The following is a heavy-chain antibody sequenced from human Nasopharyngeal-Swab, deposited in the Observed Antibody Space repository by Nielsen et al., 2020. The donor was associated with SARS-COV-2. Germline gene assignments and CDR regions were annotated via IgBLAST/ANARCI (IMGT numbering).Heavy chain of an antibody. Sequence: ASVKVSCKASGYTFNTYTISWVRQAPGRGLEWMGWINPYNGVTNYAQSLQGRVTLTTDTSTSTAYMELRSLRSDDAAVYYCARYCGAASCYWSTLFGFDPWGQGTLVTVSS. V-gene: IGHV1-18*01. D-gene: IGHD2-2*01. J-gene: IGHJ5*02. CDR3: ARYCGAASCYWSTLFGFDP. CDR2: INPYNGVT. CDR1: GYTFNTYT.